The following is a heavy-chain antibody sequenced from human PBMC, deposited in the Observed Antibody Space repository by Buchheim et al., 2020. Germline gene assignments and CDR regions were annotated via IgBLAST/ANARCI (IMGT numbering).Heavy chain of an antibody. V-gene: IGHV1-69*08. D-gene: IGHD3-10*01. CDR2: IIPILGIA. Sequence: QVQLVQSGAEVKKPGSSVKVSCKASGGTFSSYTISWVRQAPGQGLEWMGRIIPILGIANYAQKFQGRVTITAEKSTSTAYMELSSLRSEDTAVYYCARDQADYYGSGSPPPGMDVWGQGTT. CDR1: GGTFSSYT. CDR3: ARDQADYYGSGSPPPGMDV. J-gene: IGHJ6*02.